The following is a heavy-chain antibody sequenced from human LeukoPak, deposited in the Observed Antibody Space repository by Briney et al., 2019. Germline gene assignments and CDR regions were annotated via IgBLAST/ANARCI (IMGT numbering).Heavy chain of an antibody. CDR2: IYYSGST. V-gene: IGHV4-31*03. CDR1: GDSISSGGYY. Sequence: PSQTLSLTCTVSGDSISSGGYYWSWIRQHPGRGLEWIGYIYYSGSTYYNPSLKSRVTISVDTSKNQFSLKLSSLTAADTAVYYCARVGGSHRFYYYYYMDVWGKGTTVTVSS. D-gene: IGHD6-13*01. J-gene: IGHJ6*03. CDR3: ARVGGSHRFYYYYYMDV.